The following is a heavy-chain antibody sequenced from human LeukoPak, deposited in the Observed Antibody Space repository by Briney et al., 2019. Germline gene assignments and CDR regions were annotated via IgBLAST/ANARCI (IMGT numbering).Heavy chain of an antibody. Sequence: PGGSLRLSCAASGFTFSSYSMNWVRQAPGKGLEWVSSISSRSSYIYYADSVKGRFTISRDNAKNSLYLQMNSLRAEDTAVYYCARVVGATKGSLFDYWGQGTLVTVSS. CDR1: GFTFSSYS. CDR3: ARVVGATKGSLFDY. D-gene: IGHD1-26*01. V-gene: IGHV3-21*01. CDR2: ISSRSSYI. J-gene: IGHJ4*02.